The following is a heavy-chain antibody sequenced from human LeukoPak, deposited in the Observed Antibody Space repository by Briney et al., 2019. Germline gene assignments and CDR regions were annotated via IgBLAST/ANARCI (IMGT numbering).Heavy chain of an antibody. J-gene: IGHJ5*02. CDR2: ISGSGGST. V-gene: IGHV3-23*01. CDR1: GFTFSSYA. CDR3: AKASYVSIVTWFYP. D-gene: IGHD2/OR15-2a*01. Sequence: GGSLRLSRVASGFTFSSYAISWVRQAPGEGLEWVSAISGSGGSTYYADSVKGRFTISRDNFKNTLYLQMNSLRAEDTAVYYCAKASYVSIVTWFYPWGEGTPVTVSS.